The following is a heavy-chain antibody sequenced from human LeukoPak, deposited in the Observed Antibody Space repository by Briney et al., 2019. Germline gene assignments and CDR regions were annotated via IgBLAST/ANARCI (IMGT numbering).Heavy chain of an antibody. Sequence: PGESLRLSCAASGFTFSSYAMSWVRQAPGKGLEWVSAISGSGGSTYSADSVKGRFTISRDNSKNTLYLQMNSLRAEDTAVYYCARQTYLYYYDSRGGFDCWGQGTLVTVSS. CDR2: ISGSGGST. D-gene: IGHD3-22*01. J-gene: IGHJ4*02. CDR1: GFTFSSYA. CDR3: ARQTYLYYYDSRGGFDC. V-gene: IGHV3-23*01.